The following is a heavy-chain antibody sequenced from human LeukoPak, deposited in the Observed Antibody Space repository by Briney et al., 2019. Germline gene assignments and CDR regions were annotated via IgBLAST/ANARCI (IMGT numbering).Heavy chain of an antibody. CDR2: MNPNSGKT. D-gene: IGHD6-13*01. CDR1: GYTFTSYD. CDR3: ARGGRAIKQQLEGNWFDP. J-gene: IGHJ5*02. V-gene: IGHV1-8*01. Sequence: ASVKVSCKASGYTFTSYDINWVRQATGQGLEWMGWMNPNSGKTGYAQKFQGRVTMTRNTSISTAYMELSSLRSEDTAVYYCARGGRAIKQQLEGNWFDPWGQGTLVTVSS.